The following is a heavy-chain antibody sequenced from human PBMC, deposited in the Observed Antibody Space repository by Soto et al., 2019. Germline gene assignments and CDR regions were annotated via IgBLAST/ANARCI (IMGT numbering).Heavy chain of an antibody. Sequence: EAQLLESGGGLVQPGGSLRVSCAASGFTFTAHAMNWIRQAPGKGLEWVSGISASGVDIYYADSVKGRFTISRDNSKNSLYLQKGSLRAEDTAVYYCTKDPGGGGFDIWGQGTTVTVSS. D-gene: IGHD3-16*01. CDR1: GFTFTAHA. J-gene: IGHJ3*02. V-gene: IGHV3-23*01. CDR2: ISASGVDI. CDR3: TKDPGGGGFDI.